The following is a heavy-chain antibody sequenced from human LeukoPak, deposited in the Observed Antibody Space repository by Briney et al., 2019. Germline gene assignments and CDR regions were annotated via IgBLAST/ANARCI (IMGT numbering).Heavy chain of an antibody. Sequence: GGSLRLSCAASGFTFSSYSMNWVRQAPGKGLEWVANVKQDGSETNYVDSVKGRFTISRDNAKNSLYLQMSSLRAEDTAVYYCARGGCTSSFYYYMDVWGKGTTVTVSS. V-gene: IGHV3-7*01. D-gene: IGHD6-13*01. CDR2: VKQDGSET. CDR1: GFTFSSYS. CDR3: ARGGCTSSFYYYMDV. J-gene: IGHJ6*03.